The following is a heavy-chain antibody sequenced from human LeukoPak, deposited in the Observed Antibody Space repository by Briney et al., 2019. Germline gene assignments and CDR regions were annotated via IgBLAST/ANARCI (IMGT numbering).Heavy chain of an antibody. CDR2: ISDSGGST. CDR3: AKSLSGGGYYFEY. CDR1: GFTFSNYA. D-gene: IGHD3-10*01. Sequence: GGSLRLSCAASGFTFSNYAMTWIRQAPGKGLEWVSGISDSGGSTYYADSVKGRLTISRDNSKNTLYLQMNSLRAEDTAVYYCAKSLSGGGYYFEYWGQGTLVTVSS. J-gene: IGHJ4*02. V-gene: IGHV3-23*01.